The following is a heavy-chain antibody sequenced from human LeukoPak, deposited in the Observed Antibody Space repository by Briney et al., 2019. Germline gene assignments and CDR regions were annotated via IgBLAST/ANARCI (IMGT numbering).Heavy chain of an antibody. Sequence: GGSLRLSCAASGFTVSSNSMSWVRQAPGKGLEWVSSISTSGSYIYYANSVKGRFTISRDNAKNSLYLQMNSLRVEDSAVYYCATDLIHYYASGAKTWGQGTLVTVSS. CDR3: ATDLIHYYASGAKT. CDR1: GFTVSSNS. V-gene: IGHV3-21*01. CDR2: ISTSGSYI. J-gene: IGHJ5*02. D-gene: IGHD3-10*01.